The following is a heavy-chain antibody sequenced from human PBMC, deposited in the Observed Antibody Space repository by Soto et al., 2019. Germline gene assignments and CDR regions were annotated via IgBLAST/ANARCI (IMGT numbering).Heavy chain of an antibody. Sequence: PSETLSLTCTVSGGSIIGSGFHWAWIRQPPGKGLEWIGYIYYSGSTYYNPSLKSRVTISVDTSKNQFSLKLSSVTAADTAVYYCARAWADYYYYYMDVWGKGTTVTVSS. CDR1: GGSIIGSGFH. CDR2: IYYSGST. V-gene: IGHV4-31*03. D-gene: IGHD3-16*01. CDR3: ARAWADYYYYYMDV. J-gene: IGHJ6*03.